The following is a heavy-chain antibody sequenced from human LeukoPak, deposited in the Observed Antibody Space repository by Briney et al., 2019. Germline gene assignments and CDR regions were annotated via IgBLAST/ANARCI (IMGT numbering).Heavy chain of an antibody. Sequence: SQTLSLTCTVSGGSISSGSYYWSWIRQPAGTGLEWIGRIYTSGSTNYNPSLKSRVTISVDTSKNQFSLKLSSVTAADTAVYYCARDGPGGAHGDYGGEVWGQGTLVTVSS. CDR2: IYTSGST. V-gene: IGHV4-61*02. D-gene: IGHD4-17*01. CDR3: ARDGPGGAHGDYGGEV. J-gene: IGHJ4*02. CDR1: GGSISSGSYY.